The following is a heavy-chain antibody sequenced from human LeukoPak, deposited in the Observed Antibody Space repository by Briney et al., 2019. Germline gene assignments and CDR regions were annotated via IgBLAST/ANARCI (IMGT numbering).Heavy chain of an antibody. CDR1: GYTFTGYY. CDR3: ARAWGTYYYDY. V-gene: IGHV1-2*06. CDR2: INPNSGGT. D-gene: IGHD3-16*01. J-gene: IGHJ4*02. Sequence: GASVKVSCKASGYTFTGYYMPWVRQAPGQGLEWMGRINPNSGGTNFTQKFQGRVTMTRDTSISTAYMELSRLRSDDTAVYYCARAWGTYYYDYWGQGTLVTVSS.